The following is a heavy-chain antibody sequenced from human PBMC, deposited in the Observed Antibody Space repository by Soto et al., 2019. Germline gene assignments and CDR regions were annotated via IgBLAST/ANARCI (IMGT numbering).Heavy chain of an antibody. CDR3: VRAHALGFSNWFDP. Sequence: GASVKVSCKASGYTFTRYTMNWVRQAPGQRLEWMGWINPDNGDTKYAQKFLGRVTISTDTSASTAYMDLARLRSEDTAVYYCVRAHALGFSNWFDPWGRGTLVTVSS. D-gene: IGHD3-10*01. CDR1: GYTFTRYT. J-gene: IGHJ5*02. V-gene: IGHV1-3*01. CDR2: INPDNGDT.